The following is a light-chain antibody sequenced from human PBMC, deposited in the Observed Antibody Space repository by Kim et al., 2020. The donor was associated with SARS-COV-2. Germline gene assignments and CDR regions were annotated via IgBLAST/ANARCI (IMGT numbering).Light chain of an antibody. Sequence: PGEHATLSCRSSQSVTSNYLAWYQQKPGPAPRLLIFAASSRATGIPDRFSGSGSGTDFTLTISRLEPEDFAVYYCQQYGASPPRYTFGQGTKLEI. CDR2: AAS. CDR3: QQYGASPPRYT. V-gene: IGKV3-20*01. J-gene: IGKJ2*01. CDR1: QSVTSNY.